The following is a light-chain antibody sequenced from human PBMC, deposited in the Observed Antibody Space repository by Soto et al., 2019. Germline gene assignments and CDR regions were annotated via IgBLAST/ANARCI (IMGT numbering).Light chain of an antibody. CDR2: EVN. CDR3: TSYAGSNIGV. J-gene: IGLJ3*02. V-gene: IGLV2-8*01. Sequence: QSALTQPPSASGSPGQSVTISCTGTSSDVGAYNYVSWYQQYPGKAPKLIIYEVNKPPAWVPDRLSGSKAGKTASLTVSGLPPEDEADYHCTSYAGSNIGVLGGGTKLTVL. CDR1: SSDVGAYNY.